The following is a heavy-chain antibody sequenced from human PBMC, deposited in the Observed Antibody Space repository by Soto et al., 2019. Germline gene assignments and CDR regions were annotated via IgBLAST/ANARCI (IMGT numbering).Heavy chain of an antibody. CDR1: GGSFSDYY. CDR3: ARHAQYYDILTGYRGYDYGMDV. D-gene: IGHD3-9*01. Sequence: SETLSLTCAVYGGSFSDYYWSWIRQPPGKGLEWIGEINHSGSTNYNPSLKSRVTISVDTSKNQFSLKLSSVTAADTAVYYCARHAQYYDILTGYRGYDYGMDVWGQGTTVTVSS. CDR2: INHSGST. V-gene: IGHV4-34*01. J-gene: IGHJ6*02.